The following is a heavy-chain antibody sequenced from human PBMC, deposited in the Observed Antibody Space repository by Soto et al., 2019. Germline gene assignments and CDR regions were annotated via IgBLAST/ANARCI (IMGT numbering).Heavy chain of an antibody. CDR3: ARDMSSSPRGMDV. CDR2: ISSSADSI. J-gene: IGHJ6*02. V-gene: IGHV3-48*03. Sequence: PGGSLRLSCVVSGFTFSTYEINWGRQAPGRGLEWVSYISSSADSIYYADSVKGRFTISRDNAKNSLFLQMNSLRAEDTAIYYFARDMSSSPRGMDVWGQGTTVTVSS. D-gene: IGHD6-13*01. CDR1: GFTFSTYE.